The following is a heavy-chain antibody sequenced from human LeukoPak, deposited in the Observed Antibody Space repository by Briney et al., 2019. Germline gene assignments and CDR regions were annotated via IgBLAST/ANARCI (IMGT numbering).Heavy chain of an antibody. J-gene: IGHJ6*02. D-gene: IGHD2-2*02. CDR2: ISHSGST. CDR1: GGSFSGYY. V-gene: IGHV4-34*01. Sequence: PSETLSLTCAVYGGSFSGYYWSWIRQPPGKGLEWIGEISHSGSTNYNPSLKSRVTISVDTSKNQFSLKLSSVTAADTAVYYCARGSCSSTSCYTYYYYYGMDVWGQGTTVTVSS. CDR3: ARGSCSSTSCYTYYYYYGMDV.